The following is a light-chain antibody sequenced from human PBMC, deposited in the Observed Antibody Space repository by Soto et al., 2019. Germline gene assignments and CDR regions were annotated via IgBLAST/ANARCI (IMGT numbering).Light chain of an antibody. Sequence: QSALTQPASVSGSPGQSITISCTRTSSDVGSYNFVSWYQQHPGKVPKVMIYEVSKRPSGVSDRFSGSNSGNTASLTISGLQAEDDADYYCCAAAGRSTDVFGAGTKVTVL. CDR1: SSDVGSYNF. J-gene: IGLJ1*01. CDR2: EVS. CDR3: CAAAGRSTDV. V-gene: IGLV2-23*02.